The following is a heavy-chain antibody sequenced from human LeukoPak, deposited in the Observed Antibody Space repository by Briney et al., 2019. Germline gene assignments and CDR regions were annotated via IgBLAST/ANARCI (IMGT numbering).Heavy chain of an antibody. CDR2: ISGSTGRT. V-gene: IGHV3-23*01. CDR3: APRVVGSAPFDY. D-gene: IGHD2-15*01. J-gene: IGHJ4*02. Sequence: GGSLRLSCAASGFTFSTYAMIWVRQAPGKGREGGSAISGSTGRTYYADSAKGRFTISRDNSKNTLYLQMNNLRAEDTAVYYCAPRVVGSAPFDYWGQGTLVTVSS. CDR1: GFTFSTYA.